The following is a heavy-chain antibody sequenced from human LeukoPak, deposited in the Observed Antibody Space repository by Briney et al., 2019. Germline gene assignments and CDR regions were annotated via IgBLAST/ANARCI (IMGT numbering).Heavy chain of an antibody. CDR3: AKDRGSSGWYGYFDY. D-gene: IGHD6-19*01. Sequence: GGSLRLSCAASGFTFRSYAMIWVRRAPGKGLEWVSAISGSVGTTYYADSVKGRFTISRDNSKNTLYLQMNSLRAEDTAVYYCAKDRGSSGWYGYFDYWGQGTLVTVSS. V-gene: IGHV3-23*01. CDR2: ISGSVGTT. J-gene: IGHJ4*02. CDR1: GFTFRSYA.